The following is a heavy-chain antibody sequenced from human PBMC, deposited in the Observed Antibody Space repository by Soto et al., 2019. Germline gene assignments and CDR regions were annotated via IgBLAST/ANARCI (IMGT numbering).Heavy chain of an antibody. Sequence: GGSLILSCTASGFTFSSYIRNWVRQAPGKGLEWVSSISSSSSYIYYADSVKGRFTISRDNAKNSLYLQMNSLRAEDTAVYYCARDIVVVVAATVSEVVYYYYGMDVWGQGTTVTVSS. CDR3: ARDIVVVVAATVSEVVYYYYGMDV. CDR1: GFTFSSYI. D-gene: IGHD2-15*01. V-gene: IGHV3-21*01. J-gene: IGHJ6*02. CDR2: ISSSSSYI.